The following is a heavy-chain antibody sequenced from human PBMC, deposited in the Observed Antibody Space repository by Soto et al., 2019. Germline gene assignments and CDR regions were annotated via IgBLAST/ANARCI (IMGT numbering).Heavy chain of an antibody. Sequence: QVQLVQSGAEVKKPGASVKVSCKASGYTFTSYGISRVRQAPGQGLEWMGCISAYNGNTNYAQKLQGRVTMTTDTSTSTAYMELRSLRSDDTAVYYCARDGVDTATGYYYGMDVWGQGTTVTVSS. CDR1: GYTFTSYG. V-gene: IGHV1-18*01. CDR2: ISAYNGNT. CDR3: ARDGVDTATGYYYGMDV. D-gene: IGHD5-18*01. J-gene: IGHJ6*02.